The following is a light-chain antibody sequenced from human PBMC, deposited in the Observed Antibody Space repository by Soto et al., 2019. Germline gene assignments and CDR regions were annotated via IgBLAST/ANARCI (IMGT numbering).Light chain of an antibody. V-gene: IGKV1-17*01. J-gene: IGKJ1*01. Sequence: DIQMTQSPSSLSASVGDRVTITCRASQGVKHDLAWYQQKPGKAPKRLIYAAYSLQSGVPSRFSGSGSTTALTPTISTLRPADFATYYILQHRSSPPPFGQGTRVETK. CDR1: QGVKHD. CDR2: AAY. CDR3: LQHRSSPPP.